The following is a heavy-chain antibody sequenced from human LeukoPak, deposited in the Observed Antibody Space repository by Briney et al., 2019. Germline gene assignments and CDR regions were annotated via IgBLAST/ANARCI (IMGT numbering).Heavy chain of an antibody. CDR3: TKDWSAAY. J-gene: IGHJ4*02. D-gene: IGHD2-15*01. Sequence: PGGSLRLSCAASGFTFTNYAMTWVRQAPGKGLEWVSAISADGRDTKYADSVKGRSTISRDNSKNTLFLQMNSLRVEDTAVYYCTKDWSAAYWGQGTLVTVSS. CDR1: GFTFTNYA. CDR2: ISADGRDT. V-gene: IGHV3-23*01.